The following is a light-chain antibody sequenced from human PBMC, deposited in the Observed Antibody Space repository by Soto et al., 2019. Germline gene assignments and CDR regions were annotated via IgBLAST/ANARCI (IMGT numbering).Light chain of an antibody. CDR2: EVS. J-gene: IGLJ3*02. Sequence: QSALTQPASVSGSPGQSITISCTVTSSDVGDYNHVSWYQQHPGKVPKLMIYEVSNRPSGVSNRFSGSKSGNTASLTISGLQAEDEADYYCSLYTSSRVFGGGTKVTVL. CDR1: SSDVGDYNH. V-gene: IGLV2-14*01. CDR3: SLYTSSRV.